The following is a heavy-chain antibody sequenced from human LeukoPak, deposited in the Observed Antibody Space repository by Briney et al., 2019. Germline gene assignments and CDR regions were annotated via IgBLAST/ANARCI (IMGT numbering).Heavy chain of an antibody. J-gene: IGHJ4*02. V-gene: IGHV3-66*01. Sequence: GGSLRLSCAASGFTVSDNYMSWVRQAPGKGLEWVSNIYSSGNTYYTDSVKGRFTISSDKSKGMLYLQMNSVGAEDTSVCYRARGAAGGHQDYWGQGTLVTVSS. CDR3: ARGAAGGHQDY. D-gene: IGHD6-13*01. CDR1: GFTVSDNY. CDR2: IYSSGNT.